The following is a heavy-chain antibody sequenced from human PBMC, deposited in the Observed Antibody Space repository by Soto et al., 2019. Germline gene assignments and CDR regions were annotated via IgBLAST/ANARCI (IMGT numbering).Heavy chain of an antibody. CDR1: GGSISSSSYY. Sequence: SETLSLTCTVSGGSISSSSYYWGWIRQPPGKGLEWIGSIYYSGSTYYNPSLKSRVTISVDTSKNQFSLKLSSVTAADTAVYYCARALYSSFPRYYYYGMDVWGQGTTVTVSS. CDR3: ARALYSSFPRYYYYGMDV. D-gene: IGHD4-4*01. CDR2: IYYSGST. V-gene: IGHV4-39*07. J-gene: IGHJ6*02.